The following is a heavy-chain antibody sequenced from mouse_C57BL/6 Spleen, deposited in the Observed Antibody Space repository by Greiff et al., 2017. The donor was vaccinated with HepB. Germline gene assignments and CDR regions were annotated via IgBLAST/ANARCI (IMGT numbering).Heavy chain of an antibody. CDR1: GFTFRSYT. Sequence: EVQGVESGGGLVKPGGSLKLSCAASGFTFRSYTLSWGRPTPEKRLELVATISGGGGNTYYPDSVKGRFTISRDNAKNTLYLQMSSLRSEDTALYYCARQGSITTVGAYWGQGTLVTVSA. D-gene: IGHD1-1*01. V-gene: IGHV5-9*01. CDR3: ARQGSITTVGAY. J-gene: IGHJ3*01. CDR2: ISGGGGNT.